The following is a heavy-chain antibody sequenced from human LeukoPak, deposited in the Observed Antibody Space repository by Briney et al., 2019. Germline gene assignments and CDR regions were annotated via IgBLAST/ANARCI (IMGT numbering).Heavy chain of an antibody. CDR1: GGSISSGGYY. D-gene: IGHD3-3*01. Sequence: PSETLSLTCTVSGGSISSGGYYWSWIRQHPGKGLEWIGYIYYSGSTYYNPSLKSRVTISVDTSKNQFSLKLSSVTAADTAVYYCAGSGFYDLKFDPWGQGTLVTVSS. V-gene: IGHV4-31*03. CDR3: AGSGFYDLKFDP. J-gene: IGHJ5*02. CDR2: IYYSGST.